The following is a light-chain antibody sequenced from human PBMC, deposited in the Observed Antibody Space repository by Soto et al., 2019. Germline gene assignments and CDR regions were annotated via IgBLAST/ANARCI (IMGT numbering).Light chain of an antibody. CDR2: FDS. Sequence: SYVLTQPPSVSEAPGKTARITCGGNNLGSNSVNWYQQRPGQAPVLVIYFDSDRPSGIPERFSGSNSGNTSTLTISRVEAGDEADYFCQVWDKSSDHVVFGGGTKLTVL. CDR3: QVWDKSSDHVV. J-gene: IGLJ2*01. CDR1: NLGSNS. V-gene: IGLV3-21*04.